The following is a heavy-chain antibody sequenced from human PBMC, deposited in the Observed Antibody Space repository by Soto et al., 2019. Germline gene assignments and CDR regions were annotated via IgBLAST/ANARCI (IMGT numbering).Heavy chain of an antibody. J-gene: IGHJ6*02. V-gene: IGHV2-5*02. Sequence: QITLKESGPTLVKPTQTRTLTCTFSGFSLSTGGMGVGWIRQPPGKALEWLALIYWDGDRRYSPSLMNRLTIAKDTSKNQVVLTMTNMDPVDTATYYCVHSRCGGDCLQSYSSHYYYGMDIWGQGTTVTVSS. CDR1: GFSLSTGGMG. D-gene: IGHD2-21*02. CDR3: VHSRCGGDCLQSYSSHYYYGMDI. CDR2: IYWDGDR.